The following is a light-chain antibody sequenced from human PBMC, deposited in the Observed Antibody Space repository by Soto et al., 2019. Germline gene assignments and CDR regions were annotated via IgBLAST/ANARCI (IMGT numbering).Light chain of an antibody. CDR1: SSNIGAGYD. Sequence: QPVRTQPPSVSGAQGQRVTISCTGRSSNIGAGYDVHWYQQLPGTATKLLIYGNSNRPSGVPDRFSGSKSGTSAYLAITGLQAEDEADYYCQSYDSSLSGSVFCGGTKLTVL. CDR3: QSYDSSLSGSV. CDR2: GNS. J-gene: IGLJ2*01. V-gene: IGLV1-40*01.